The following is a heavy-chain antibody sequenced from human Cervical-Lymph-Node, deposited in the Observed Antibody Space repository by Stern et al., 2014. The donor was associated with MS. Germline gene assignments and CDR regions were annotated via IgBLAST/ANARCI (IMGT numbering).Heavy chain of an antibody. D-gene: IGHD5-18*01. CDR2: INANSGDT. Sequence: MQLVESGAEVKKPGASVKVSCKASGYIFTGYYIHWVRRAPGQGLEWMGRINANSGDTNYAQKFQGRVTMTRDTSVSTAYMELSRLRSDDTAVYYCARDQEMVDTYYFYGMDVWGQGTTVTVSS. CDR3: ARDQEMVDTYYFYGMDV. J-gene: IGHJ6*02. V-gene: IGHV1-2*06. CDR1: GYIFTGYY.